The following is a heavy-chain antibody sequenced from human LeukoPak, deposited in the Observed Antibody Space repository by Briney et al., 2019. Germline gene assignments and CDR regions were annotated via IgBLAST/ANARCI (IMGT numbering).Heavy chain of an antibody. J-gene: IGHJ4*02. D-gene: IGHD3-16*01. CDR3: ARKRLADLGDDTSFGGTPFDS. Sequence: GRSLRLSCVASGFTFETYHMNWVRQAPGKGLEWLSGITSGGGVIYYADSVKGRFTISRDDATNSVFLQMSGLTVADTAVYYCARKRLADLGDDTSFGGTPFDSWGQGTLVTVSS. CDR1: GFTFETYH. V-gene: IGHV3-48*03. CDR2: ITSGGGVI.